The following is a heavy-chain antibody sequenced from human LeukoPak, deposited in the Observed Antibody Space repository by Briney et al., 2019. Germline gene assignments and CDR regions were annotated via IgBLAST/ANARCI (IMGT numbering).Heavy chain of an antibody. CDR1: GYTFTGYY. CDR2: INPNSGGT. Sequence: ASVKVSCKASGYTFTGYYMHWVRQAPGQGLEWMGWINPNSGGTNYAQKFQGRVTTTRDTSISTAYMELSRLRSDDTAVYYCARDSNYDILTGPVDYWGQGTLVTVSS. D-gene: IGHD3-9*01. J-gene: IGHJ4*02. CDR3: ARDSNYDILTGPVDY. V-gene: IGHV1-2*02.